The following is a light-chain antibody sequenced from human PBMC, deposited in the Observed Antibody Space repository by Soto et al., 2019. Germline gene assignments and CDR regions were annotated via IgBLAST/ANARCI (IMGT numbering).Light chain of an antibody. CDR1: QDIGNY. J-gene: IGKJ4*01. V-gene: IGKV1-33*01. CDR2: DAS. CDR3: QQYYDLLS. Sequence: DIQMTQSPSSLSASVGDRVTITCRASQDIGNYLNWYQQQPGKPPKLLIYDASDLATGVPTRFSGGGSGTPFTFPFNSLQPEDFADYYCQQYYDLLSFGGGT.